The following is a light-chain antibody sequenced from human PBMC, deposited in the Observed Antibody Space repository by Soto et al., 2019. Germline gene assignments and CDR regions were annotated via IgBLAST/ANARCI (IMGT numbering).Light chain of an antibody. CDR3: QQYNNWPIT. Sequence: DIQMTPSPSTLSASVEDRVTITCRASQSISSWLAWYQQKPGKAPKLLIYDASSLESGVPSRFSGSGSGTEITLTISSLQSEDFAVYYCQQYNNWPITFGQGTRLEIK. CDR1: QSISSW. CDR2: DAS. V-gene: IGKV1-5*01. J-gene: IGKJ5*01.